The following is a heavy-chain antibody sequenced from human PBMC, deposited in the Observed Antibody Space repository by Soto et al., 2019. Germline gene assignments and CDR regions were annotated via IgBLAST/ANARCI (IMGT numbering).Heavy chain of an antibody. J-gene: IGHJ4*02. D-gene: IGHD3-3*01. V-gene: IGHV4-34*01. Sequence: SLTDDAYAVYFSDYYWSWIRRPPCKGLEWIGEINHSGSTNYNPSLKSRVTISVDTSKNQFSLKLSSVNAADTAVYYCARGLRFLEWSKRLRFDYWGQGNMVTRSS. CDR3: ARGLRFLEWSKRLRFDY. CDR2: INHSGST. CDR1: AVYFSDYY.